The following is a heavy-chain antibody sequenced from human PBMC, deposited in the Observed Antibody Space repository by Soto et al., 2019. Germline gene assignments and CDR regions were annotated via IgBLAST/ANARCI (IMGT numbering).Heavy chain of an antibody. J-gene: IGHJ4*02. CDR1: GFTFSNYG. D-gene: IGHD1-1*01. CDR3: AKEGTTRDFDY. V-gene: IGHV3-30*18. CDR2: IPYDGSNK. Sequence: PGGSLRLSCAASGFTFSNYGMHWVRQAPGKGLEWVAVIPYDGSNKYYADSIKGRFTISRDNSKNTLYLQMNSLRAEDTAVYYCAKEGTTRDFDYWGQGTLVTVSS.